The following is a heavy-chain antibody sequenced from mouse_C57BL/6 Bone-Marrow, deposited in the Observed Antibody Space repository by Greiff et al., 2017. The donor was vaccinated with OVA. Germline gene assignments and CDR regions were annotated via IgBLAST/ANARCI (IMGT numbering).Heavy chain of an antibody. J-gene: IGHJ1*03. CDR1: GYTFTRYW. CDR2: IDPNSGGT. D-gene: IGHD1-1*01. V-gene: IGHV1-72*01. Sequence: QVQLQQPGAELVKPGASVKLSCKASGYTFTRYWMHWVKQRPGRGLEWIGRIDPNSGGTKYNEKFKSKATLTVDKPSSTAYMQLSSLTSEDSAVYDCASEGDGSSYWYFDVWGTGTTVTVSS. CDR3: ASEGDGSSYWYFDV.